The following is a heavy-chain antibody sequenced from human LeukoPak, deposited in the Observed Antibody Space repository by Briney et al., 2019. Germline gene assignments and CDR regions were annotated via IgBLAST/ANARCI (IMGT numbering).Heavy chain of an antibody. V-gene: IGHV3-64*01. J-gene: IGHJ5*01. CDR3: AREFDS. Sequence: GGSLRLSCAASGFTFSSYGMHWVRQAPGKGLEYVSSISNKGGTTYYANSVKGRFTISRDNSNNTLYLQMGSLRAEDMAVYYCAREFDSWGQGTVVTVSS. CDR1: GFTFSSYG. CDR2: ISNKGGTT.